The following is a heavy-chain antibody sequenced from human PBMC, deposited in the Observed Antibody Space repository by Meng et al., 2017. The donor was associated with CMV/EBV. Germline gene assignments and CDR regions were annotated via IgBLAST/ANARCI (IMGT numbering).Heavy chain of an antibody. V-gene: IGHV3-21*01. D-gene: IGHD2-2*01. Sequence: GESLKISCAASGFTFSSYSMNWVRQAPGKGLEWVSSISNSSSYIYYADSVKGRFTISRDNAKNSLYLQMNSLRAEDTAVYYCARDAYCSSTSCYLGAGFFGYWGQGTLVTVSS. J-gene: IGHJ4*02. CDR1: GFTFSSYS. CDR2: ISNSSSYI. CDR3: ARDAYCSSTSCYLGAGFFGY.